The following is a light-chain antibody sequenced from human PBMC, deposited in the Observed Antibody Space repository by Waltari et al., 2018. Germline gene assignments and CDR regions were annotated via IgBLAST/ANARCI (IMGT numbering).Light chain of an antibody. V-gene: IGKV3-20*01. CDR3: QHYVTLPVT. J-gene: IGKJ1*01. Sequence: EIVLTQSPGTLSLSPGERATLSCRASQSVSRLGWYQQKPGQAPRLLIYDVSTRATGSPDRFSGSGSGTDFSLTIGRLESEDLAVYYCQHYVTLPVTFGQGTKVEIK. CDR2: DVS. CDR1: QSVSRL.